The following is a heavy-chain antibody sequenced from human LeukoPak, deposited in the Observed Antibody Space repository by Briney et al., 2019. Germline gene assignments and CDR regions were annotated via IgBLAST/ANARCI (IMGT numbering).Heavy chain of an antibody. CDR3: ARDWVYCGGDCHPHAFDI. V-gene: IGHV3-21*01. CDR2: ISSSSYI. Sequence: GGSLRLSCAASGFTFSSYSMNWVRQAPGKGLEWVSSISSSSYIYYADSVKGRFTISRDNAKNSLYLQMNSLRAEDTAVYYCARDWVYCGGDCHPHAFDIWGQGTMVTVSS. D-gene: IGHD2-21*02. J-gene: IGHJ3*02. CDR1: GFTFSSYS.